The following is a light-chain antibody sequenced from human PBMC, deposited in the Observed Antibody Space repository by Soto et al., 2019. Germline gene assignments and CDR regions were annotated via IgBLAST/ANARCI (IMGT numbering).Light chain of an antibody. V-gene: IGLV1-51*01. Sequence: QSVLTQPPLASAAPGQRVTISCSGTISNIGDNHVSWYQQVPGKAPKLLIYDNNKRPSGIPDRFSGSRSGTSATLAITGLQTGDEADYICGTWDTTMSGLLFGGGTKVTVL. CDR2: DNN. CDR3: GTWDTTMSGLL. CDR1: ISNIGDNH. J-gene: IGLJ2*01.